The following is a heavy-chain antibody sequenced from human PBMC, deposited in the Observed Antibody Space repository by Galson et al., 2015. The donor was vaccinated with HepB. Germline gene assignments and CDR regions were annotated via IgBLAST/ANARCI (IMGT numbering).Heavy chain of an antibody. CDR2: IYPGDSDT. J-gene: IGHJ3*02. Sequence: QSGAEVKKPGESLKISCKGSGYTFTNYWIGWVRQMPGKGLEWMGIIYPGDSDTRYSPSFQGQVTISADKSITTAYLQWSSLKASDTAMYYCARSRISGYYPNAFNIWGQGTMVTVSA. CDR1: GYTFTNYW. V-gene: IGHV5-51*01. D-gene: IGHD3-22*01. CDR3: ARSRISGYYPNAFNI.